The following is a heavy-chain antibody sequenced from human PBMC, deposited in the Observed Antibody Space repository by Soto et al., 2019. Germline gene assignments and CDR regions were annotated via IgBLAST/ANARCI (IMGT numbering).Heavy chain of an antibody. V-gene: IGHV3-23*01. J-gene: IGHJ4*02. CDR3: AKDYSPLWLRYFDY. D-gene: IGHD5-18*01. Sequence: EVQLLESGGGLVQPGGSLRLSCAASGFTFSSYAMSWVRQAPGKGLEWISAISGSGGSTYYADSVKGRFTISRDNSKNTLHLQMNSLRAEDTAVYYCAKDYSPLWLRYFDYWGQGTLVTVSS. CDR1: GFTFSSYA. CDR2: ISGSGGST.